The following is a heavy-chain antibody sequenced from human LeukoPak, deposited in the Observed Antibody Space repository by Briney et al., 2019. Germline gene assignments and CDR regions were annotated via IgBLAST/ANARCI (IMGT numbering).Heavy chain of an antibody. J-gene: IGHJ4*02. CDR3: ARLRYTNSWYPDY. V-gene: IGHV4-59*01. Sequence: SETLSLTCTVSGGSIGTYYWSWIRQPPGEGLEWIGYIYNSGSTNFNPSLKSRVTISVDTSRNQFSLKLSSVTAADTAVYYCARLRYTNSWYPDYWGQGTRVTVSS. D-gene: IGHD6-13*01. CDR2: IYNSGST. CDR1: GGSIGTYY.